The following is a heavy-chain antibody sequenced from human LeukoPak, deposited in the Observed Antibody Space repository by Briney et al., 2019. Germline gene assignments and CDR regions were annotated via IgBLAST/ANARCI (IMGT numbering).Heavy chain of an antibody. CDR2: ISHDGSDK. Sequence: GRSLRLSCEASGFTFSTYAMHWVRQAPGKGLEWVALISHDGSDKNYADSVKGRFTISRDNSNSTLYLQMDSLRGDDAAVYYCEKAVGSIGGYFDYGAKEPVATVSP. CDR3: EKAVGSIGGYFDY. J-gene: IGHJ4*01. D-gene: IGHD6-25*01. CDR1: GFTFSTYA. V-gene: IGHV3-30*03.